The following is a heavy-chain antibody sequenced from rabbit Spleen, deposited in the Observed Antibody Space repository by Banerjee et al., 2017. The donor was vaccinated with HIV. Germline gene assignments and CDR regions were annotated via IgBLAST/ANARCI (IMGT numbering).Heavy chain of an antibody. CDR3: ARVSETSGWGEDL. Sequence: QSLEESGGDLVKPGASLTLTCTASGVSFSSGYDMCWVRQAPGKGLEWIGYIYSGIGYTYYASWAKGRFTISKTSSTTVTLQMTSLTVADTATYFCARVSETSGWGEDLWGQGTLVTVS. V-gene: IGHV1S40*01. CDR2: IYSGIGYT. D-gene: IGHD4-1*01. CDR1: GVSFSSGYD. J-gene: IGHJ6*01.